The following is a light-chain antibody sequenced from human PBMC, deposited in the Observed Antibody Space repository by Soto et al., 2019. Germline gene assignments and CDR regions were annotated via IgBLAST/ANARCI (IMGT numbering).Light chain of an antibody. CDR2: DVS. CDR1: SSDVGGYNY. CDR3: CSYVGRNTYV. Sequence: QSVLTQPRSASGSPGQSITISCTGTSSDVGGYNYVSWYKQHPAKAPKLIIFDVSKRPSGVPNRFSGSKSGNTASLTISGLRAEDEADYSCCSYVGRNTYVFGTGTKLTVL. V-gene: IGLV2-11*01. J-gene: IGLJ1*01.